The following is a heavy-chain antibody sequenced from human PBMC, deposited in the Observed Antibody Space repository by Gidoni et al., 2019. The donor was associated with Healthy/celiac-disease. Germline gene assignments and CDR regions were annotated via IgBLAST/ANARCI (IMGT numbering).Heavy chain of an antibody. V-gene: IGHV3-33*01. CDR3: ARDRSDYYDSSGFSGIDY. CDR2: IWYDGSNK. D-gene: IGHD3-22*01. Sequence: QVQLVESGGGVVQPGRSLRLSCAASVFTFSSYGLHWVRQAPGKGLEWVAVIWYDGSNKYYADSVKGRFTISRDNSKNTLYLQMNSLRAEDTAVYYCARDRSDYYDSSGFSGIDYWGQGTLVTVSS. CDR1: VFTFSSYG. J-gene: IGHJ4*02.